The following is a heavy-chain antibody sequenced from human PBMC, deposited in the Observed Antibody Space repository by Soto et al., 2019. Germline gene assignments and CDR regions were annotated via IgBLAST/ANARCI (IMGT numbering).Heavy chain of an antibody. V-gene: IGHV5-51*01. D-gene: IGHD3-22*01. Sequence: GESLKISCKGSGYSFTSYWIGWVRQMPGKGLEWMGIIYPGDSDTRYSPSFQGQVTISADKSISTAYLQWSSLKASDTAMYYCARVPNRGLNYYDSSGYYDAFDIWGQGTMVTVSS. CDR1: GYSFTSYW. CDR3: ARVPNRGLNYYDSSGYYDAFDI. J-gene: IGHJ3*02. CDR2: IYPGDSDT.